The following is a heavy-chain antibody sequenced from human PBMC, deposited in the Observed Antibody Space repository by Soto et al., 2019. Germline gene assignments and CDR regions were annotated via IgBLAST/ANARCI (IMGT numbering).Heavy chain of an antibody. J-gene: IGHJ4*02. CDR2: INAGNGNT. CDR1: GYTFTSYA. D-gene: IGHD6-13*01. V-gene: IGHV1-3*01. CDR3: ARGYTSSWYSFDY. Sequence: QVQLVQSGAEVKKPGASVKVSCTASGYTFTSYAVHWVRQAPGQRLEWMGWINAGNGNTKYSKNFQGRVTITRDTSASTAYMELSSLRSEDTSVYYCARGYTSSWYSFDYWGQGTLVTVSS.